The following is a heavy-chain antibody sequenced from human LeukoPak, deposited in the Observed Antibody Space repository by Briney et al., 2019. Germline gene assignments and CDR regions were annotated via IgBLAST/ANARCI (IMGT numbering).Heavy chain of an antibody. Sequence: PGGSLRLSCAASGFTFNIYWMHWVRQAPGKGLVWVSRINSDGSSTSYADSVKGRFTISRDNAKNTLYLQMNSLRAEDTAVYYCARDYYDSSGYYYYYMDVWGKGTTVTVSS. CDR3: ARDYYDSSGYYYYYMDV. CDR1: GFTFNIYW. D-gene: IGHD3-22*01. J-gene: IGHJ6*03. CDR2: INSDGSST. V-gene: IGHV3-74*01.